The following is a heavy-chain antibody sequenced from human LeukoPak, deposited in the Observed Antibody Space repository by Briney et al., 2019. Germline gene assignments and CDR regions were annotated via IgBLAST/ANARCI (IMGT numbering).Heavy chain of an antibody. CDR2: ISYDGSNK. V-gene: IGHV3-30*18. Sequence: GGSLRLSCAASGFTFSSYGMHWVRQAPGKGLEWVAVISYDGSNKYCADSVKGRFTISRDNSKNTLYLQMNSLRAEDTAVYYCAKEKNDYGDYYFDYWGQGTLVTVSS. CDR3: AKEKNDYGDYYFDY. J-gene: IGHJ4*02. D-gene: IGHD4-17*01. CDR1: GFTFSSYG.